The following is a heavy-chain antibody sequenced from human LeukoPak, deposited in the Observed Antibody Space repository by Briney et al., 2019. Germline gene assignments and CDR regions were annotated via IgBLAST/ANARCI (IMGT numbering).Heavy chain of an antibody. CDR3: ARDQHLDTAMLVHYY. J-gene: IGHJ4*02. CDR1: GYTFTSYG. Sequence: ASVKVSCKASGYTFTSYGISWVRQAPGQGLEWMGWINPNSGGTNYAQKFQGRVTMTRDTSISTAYMELSRLRSDDTAVYYCARDQHLDTAMLVHYYWGQGTLVTVSS. CDR2: INPNSGGT. D-gene: IGHD5-18*01. V-gene: IGHV1-2*02.